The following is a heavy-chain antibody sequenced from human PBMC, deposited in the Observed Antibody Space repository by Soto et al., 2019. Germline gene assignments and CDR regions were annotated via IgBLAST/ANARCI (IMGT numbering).Heavy chain of an antibody. D-gene: IGHD2-15*01. CDR1: GFTFSSYA. CDR3: AKDDLEGRGGGYYFYYYGMDV. CDR2: ISGSGGST. Sequence: EVQLLESGGGLVQPGGSLRLSCAASGFTFSSYAMSWVRQAPGKGLEWVSAISGSGGSTYYADSVKGRFTSSRDNSKNTLYMQMNSLRAEDTAVYYCAKDDLEGRGGGYYFYYYGMDVWGQGTTVNVSS. V-gene: IGHV3-23*01. J-gene: IGHJ6*02.